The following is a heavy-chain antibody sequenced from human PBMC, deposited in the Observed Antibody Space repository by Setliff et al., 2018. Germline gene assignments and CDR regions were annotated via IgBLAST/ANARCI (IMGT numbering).Heavy chain of an antibody. CDR1: GFTFRNYA. Sequence: ASVKVSCKASGFTFRNYAISWVRQAPGQGLEWMGWISAYNGDTNYAHKLQGRVTLTTDTSTGTAYMELRSLRSDDTAVYYCSRLVRYCTVTSCQRASGGEHWGQGTLVTVSS. V-gene: IGHV1-18*01. CDR2: ISAYNGDT. J-gene: IGHJ1*01. D-gene: IGHD2-8*02. CDR3: SRLVRYCTVTSCQRASGGEH.